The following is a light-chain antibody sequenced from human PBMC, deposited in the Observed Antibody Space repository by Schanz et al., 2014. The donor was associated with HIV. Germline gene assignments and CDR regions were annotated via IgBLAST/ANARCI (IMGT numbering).Light chain of an antibody. V-gene: IGLV1-51*01. CDR3: QSFDNRVSGVV. J-gene: IGLJ2*01. CDR1: SSNIGNNY. CDR2: DNN. Sequence: QSVLTQPPSVSAAPGQKVTISCSGSSSNIGNNYVSWYQQLPGTAPKLLIYDNNKRPSGIPDRFSGSKSGTSATLGITGLQAEDEADYYCQSFDNRVSGVVFGGGTKVTVL.